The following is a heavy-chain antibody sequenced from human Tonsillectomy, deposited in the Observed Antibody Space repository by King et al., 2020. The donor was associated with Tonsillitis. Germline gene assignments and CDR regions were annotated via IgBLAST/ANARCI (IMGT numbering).Heavy chain of an antibody. V-gene: IGHV3-49*03. D-gene: IGHD6-19*01. CDR2: IRSKGYGGTS. CDR3: TRPFSSGWYSAFDI. CDR1: GFTFGDYA. Sequence: EVQLVESGGGLVQPGRSLRLSCTSSGFTFGDYALSWFRLAPGKGLEWVGFIRSKGYGGTSQYAASVEGRFIISRDDSKSIAYLQMNSLKTEDTAVYYCTRPFSSGWYSAFDIWGQGTMVAVSS. J-gene: IGHJ3*02.